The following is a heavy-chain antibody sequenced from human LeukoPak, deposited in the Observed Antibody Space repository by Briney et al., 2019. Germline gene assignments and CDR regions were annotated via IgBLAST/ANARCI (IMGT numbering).Heavy chain of an antibody. CDR2: IYSGGST. V-gene: IGHV3-53*01. CDR3: ARGGGYGGTSGYFDY. D-gene: IGHD4-23*01. J-gene: IGHJ4*02. CDR1: GFTVSSNY. Sequence: QPGGSLRLSCAASGFTVSSNYMSWVRQAPGKGLEWVSVIYSGGSTYYADSVKGRFTISRDNSKNTLYLQMNSLRAEDTAVYYCARGGGYGGTSGYFDYWGQGTLVTVSS.